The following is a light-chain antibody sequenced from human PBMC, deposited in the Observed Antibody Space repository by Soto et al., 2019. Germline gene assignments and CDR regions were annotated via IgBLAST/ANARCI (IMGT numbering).Light chain of an antibody. V-gene: IGKV1-5*03. CDR3: QRYNSYSEA. CDR2: KAS. J-gene: IGKJ1*01. CDR1: QTISSW. Sequence: DIQMTQSPSTLSGSVGDRVTITCRASQTISSWLAWYQQKPGKAPKLLIYKASTLKSEVPSRFSGSGAGTEFTLTISSPQPDDFATYYCQRYNSYSEAFGQGAKVELK.